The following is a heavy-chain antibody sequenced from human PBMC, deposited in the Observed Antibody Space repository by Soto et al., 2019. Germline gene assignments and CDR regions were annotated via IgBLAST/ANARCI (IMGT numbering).Heavy chain of an antibody. D-gene: IGHD6-19*01. CDR3: ARENYSSGWSDFDY. V-gene: IGHV1-46*01. J-gene: IGHJ4*02. Sequence: ASVKVSCKASGYTFTSYYMHWVRQAPGQGLEWMGIINPSGGSTSYAQKFQGRVTMTRDTSKNQISLQLSSVTAADTAVYYCARENYSSGWSDFDYWGQGTLVTVSS. CDR2: INPSGGST. CDR1: GYTFTSYY.